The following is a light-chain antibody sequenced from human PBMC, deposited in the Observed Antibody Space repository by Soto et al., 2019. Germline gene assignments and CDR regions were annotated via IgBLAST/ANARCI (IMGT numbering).Light chain of an antibody. Sequence: QSVLTQPPSVSGAPGQRVTISCTGSSSNIGAGYDVHWYQQLPGTAPKLLIYGNSNRPSGVPDRFSGSKSGTSASLAITGLQAEDEADYYCQSYDSSLSEGGFGGGTKVTVL. V-gene: IGLV1-40*01. CDR3: QSYDSSLSEGG. J-gene: IGLJ2*01. CDR2: GNS. CDR1: SSNIGAGYD.